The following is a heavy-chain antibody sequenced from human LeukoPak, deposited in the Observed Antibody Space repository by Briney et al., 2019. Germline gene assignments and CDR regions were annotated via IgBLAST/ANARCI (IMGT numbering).Heavy chain of an antibody. CDR1: GFTFRSYG. J-gene: IGHJ6*02. Sequence: PGRSLRLSCAASGFTFRSYGMHWVRQAPGKGLEWVAVISYEGSNKYYADSVKGRFAISRDNSKKTLYLQMNSLRAEDTTVYSCARDFGRGYAVDVWGQGTTVTVSS. V-gene: IGHV3-30*03. D-gene: IGHD3-10*01. CDR3: ARDFGRGYAVDV. CDR2: ISYEGSNK.